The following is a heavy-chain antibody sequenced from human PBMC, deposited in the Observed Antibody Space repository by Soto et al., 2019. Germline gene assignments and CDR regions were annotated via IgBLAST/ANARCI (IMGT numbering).Heavy chain of an antibody. CDR3: ARGAVSRQHFYYGFDV. V-gene: IGHV3-11*06. Sequence: LRLSCAASGFTFSESFMSWIRQAPGKGLEWVSSISTTSTFTDYAASLKGRVTVSRDNSRNALFLQLDSLRDEDTAVYFCARGAVSRQHFYYGFDVWGQGTTVTVSS. J-gene: IGHJ6*02. D-gene: IGHD4-17*01. CDR1: GFTFSESF. CDR2: ISTTSTFT.